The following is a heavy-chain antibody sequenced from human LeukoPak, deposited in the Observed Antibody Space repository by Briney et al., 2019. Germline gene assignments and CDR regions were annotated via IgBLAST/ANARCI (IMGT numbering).Heavy chain of an antibody. CDR3: ARQYGVDWPITGFDY. V-gene: IGHV4-39*01. D-gene: IGHD3-9*01. CDR1: GDSISSSSYY. CDR2: IYYSGST. J-gene: IGHJ4*02. Sequence: PSETLSLTCIVSGDSISSSSYYWAWIRQPPGKGLECIGNIYYSGSTYYNPSLKSRVTISVDTSKNQFSLKLSSVTAADTAVYYCARQYGVDWPITGFDYWGQGTLVTVSS.